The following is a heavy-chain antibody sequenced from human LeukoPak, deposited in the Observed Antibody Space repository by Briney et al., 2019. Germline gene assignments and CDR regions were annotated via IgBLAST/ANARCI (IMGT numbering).Heavy chain of an antibody. CDR3: AKDEPESYSPSDY. V-gene: IGHV3-30*18. CDR2: ISYDGSDK. Sequence: GRSLRLSCAASGFTSNNYAMHWVRQAPGKGLNWVAFISYDGSDKYYADSVKGRFTISRDNSKNTLYLQMNSLRPEDTAVYYCAKDEPESYSPSDYWGQGTLVTVSS. J-gene: IGHJ4*02. CDR1: GFTSNNYA. D-gene: IGHD3-10*01.